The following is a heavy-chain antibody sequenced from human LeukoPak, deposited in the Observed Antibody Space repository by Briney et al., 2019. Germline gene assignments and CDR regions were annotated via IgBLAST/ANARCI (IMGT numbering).Heavy chain of an antibody. Sequence: GGSLRLSCAASGFTFNSYAMNWVRQAPGKGLEWVSAISGSGGSTYYADSVKGRFTISRDNSKNTLYLQMNSLRAEDTAVYYCAKNVGGVYAFDIWGQGTMVTVSS. V-gene: IGHV3-23*01. CDR2: ISGSGGST. D-gene: IGHD3-10*02. CDR3: AKNVGGVYAFDI. CDR1: GFTFNSYA. J-gene: IGHJ3*02.